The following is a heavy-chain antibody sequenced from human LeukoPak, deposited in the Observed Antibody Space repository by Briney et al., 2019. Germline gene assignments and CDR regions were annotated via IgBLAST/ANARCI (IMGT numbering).Heavy chain of an antibody. CDR1: GGSISSYY. D-gene: IGHD3-16*01. J-gene: IGHJ6*03. V-gene: IGHV4-59*13. CDR3: ARDTGGYYYMDV. CDR2: IYYSGST. Sequence: SETLSLTCNVSGGSISSYYWSWIRQPPGKELEWIGYIYYSGSTNYNPSLKSRVTISVDTSKNQFSLNLSSVTAADTAIYYCARDTGGYYYMDVWGKGTTVTASS.